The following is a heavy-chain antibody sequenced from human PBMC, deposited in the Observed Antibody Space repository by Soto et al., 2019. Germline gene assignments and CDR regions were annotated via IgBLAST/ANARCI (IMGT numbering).Heavy chain of an antibody. Sequence: EVQLLESGGGLVQPGGSLRLSCAASGFAFNSYDMTWVRQAPGKGLEWVSTISKSGATPYYADSVRGRFTISRDNSKTTLHLQMNSLRAEDTALYYCAKNQLGNVFAMWGQGTMLTVSS. V-gene: IGHV3-23*01. J-gene: IGHJ3*02. CDR1: GFAFNSYD. D-gene: IGHD3-16*01. CDR3: AKNQLGNVFAM. CDR2: ISKSGATP.